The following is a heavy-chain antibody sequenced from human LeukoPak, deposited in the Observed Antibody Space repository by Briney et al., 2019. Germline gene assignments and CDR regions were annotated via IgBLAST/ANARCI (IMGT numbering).Heavy chain of an antibody. V-gene: IGHV1-46*01. CDR3: ARDHSSSGQLFDY. J-gene: IGHJ4*02. CDR2: INPSGGST. D-gene: IGHD6-13*01. Sequence: GASVKVSCKASGYTFTSYYMHWVRQAPGQGLEWMGIINPSGGSTSYAQKFQGRVTMTRDMSTSTVYMELRSLRSDDTAVYYCARDHSSSGQLFDYWGQGTLVTVSS. CDR1: GYTFTSYY.